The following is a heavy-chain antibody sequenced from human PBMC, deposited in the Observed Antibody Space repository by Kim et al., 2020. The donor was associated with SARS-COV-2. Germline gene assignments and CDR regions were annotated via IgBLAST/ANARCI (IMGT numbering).Heavy chain of an antibody. V-gene: IGHV4-39*07. D-gene: IGHD1-7*01. J-gene: IGHJ5*02. CDR2: IYYSGST. CDR1: GGSISSSSYY. CDR3: ARFQLGITGTNMNWFDP. Sequence: SETLSLTCTVSGGSISSSSYYWGWIRQPPGKGLEWIGSIYYSGSTYYNPSLKSRVTISVDTSKNQFSLKLSSVTAADTAVYYCARFQLGITGTNMNWFDPWGQGTLVTVSS.